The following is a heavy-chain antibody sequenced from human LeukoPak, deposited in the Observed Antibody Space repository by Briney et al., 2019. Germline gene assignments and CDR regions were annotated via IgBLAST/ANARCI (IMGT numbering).Heavy chain of an antibody. CDR3: AKSHASIWNVYDY. J-gene: IGHJ4*02. CDR1: GFTFSSYW. CDR2: ISGSGDST. Sequence: PGGSLRLSSAASGFTFSSYWMRWVRLPPGKGLEWVSAISGSGDSTYYADSVKGRFTISRDNSKNTLFLQMNSLRAEDTAVYYCAKSHASIWNVYDYWGQGTLVTVSS. V-gene: IGHV3-23*01. D-gene: IGHD1-1*01.